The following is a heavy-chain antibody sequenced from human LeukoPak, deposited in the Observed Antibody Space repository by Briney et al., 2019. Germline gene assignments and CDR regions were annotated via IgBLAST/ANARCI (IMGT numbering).Heavy chain of an antibody. V-gene: IGHV3-30*04. Sequence: GGSLRLSCAASGFTFSSYAMHWVRQAAGKGLEWVAVISYDGSNKYYADSVKGRFTISRDNSKNTLYLQMNSLRAEDTAVYYCARNPFNRFDAFDIWGQGTMVTVSS. J-gene: IGHJ3*02. CDR2: ISYDGSNK. CDR1: GFTFSSYA. CDR3: ARNPFNRFDAFDI. D-gene: IGHD3-16*02.